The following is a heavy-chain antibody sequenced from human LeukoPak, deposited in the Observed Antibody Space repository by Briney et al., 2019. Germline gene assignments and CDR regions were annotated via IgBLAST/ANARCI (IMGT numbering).Heavy chain of an antibody. Sequence: SETLSLTCTVSGGSISSYYWSWLRQPPGKGLEWIGYIYYSGSTNYNPSLKSRVTISVDTSKNQFSLKLSSVTAADTAVYYCARGGSSSWYSPYYYYGMDVWGQGTTVTVSS. D-gene: IGHD6-13*01. CDR3: ARGGSSSWYSPYYYYGMDV. CDR2: IYYSGST. CDR1: GGSISSYY. V-gene: IGHV4-59*01. J-gene: IGHJ6*02.